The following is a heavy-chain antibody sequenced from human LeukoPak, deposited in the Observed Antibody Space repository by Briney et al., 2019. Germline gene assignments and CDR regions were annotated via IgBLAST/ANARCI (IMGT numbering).Heavy chain of an antibody. D-gene: IGHD6-19*01. CDR1: GYTFTGYY. CDR2: INPNSGGT. J-gene: IGHJ4*02. V-gene: IGHV1-2*06. Sequence: ASVKVSCKASGYTFTGYYMHWVRQAPGQGLEWMGRINPNSGGTNYAQKFQGRVTMTRDTSISTAYMELGRLRSDDTAVYYCARAVWYIAVAATFDYWGQGTLVTVSS. CDR3: ARAVWYIAVAATFDY.